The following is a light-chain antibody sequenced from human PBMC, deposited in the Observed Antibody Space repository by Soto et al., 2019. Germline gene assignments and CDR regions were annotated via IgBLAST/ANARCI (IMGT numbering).Light chain of an antibody. CDR1: QSVSNNY. CDR3: QQYGSSPPIT. Sequence: EIVLTQSPGTLSLSIGERATLSCRASQSVSNNYLAWYQQKPGQAPRLLIYGASSRATGIPDRFSGSGSGTDFTLTISRLEPEDFAVYYCQQYGSSPPITFGQGTRLEIK. CDR2: GAS. V-gene: IGKV3-20*01. J-gene: IGKJ5*01.